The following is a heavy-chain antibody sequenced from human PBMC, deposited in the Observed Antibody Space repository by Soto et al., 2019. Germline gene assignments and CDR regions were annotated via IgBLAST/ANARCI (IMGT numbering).Heavy chain of an antibody. CDR1: GFTFSSYW. V-gene: IGHV3-74*01. J-gene: IGHJ5*02. D-gene: IGHD6-13*01. CDR2: INSDGSST. Sequence: GGSLRLSCAASGFTFSSYWMHWVRQAPGKGLVWVSRINSDGSSTSYADSVKGRFTISRDNAKNTLYLQMNSLRAEDTAVYYCARVIAAAGTVWFDPWGQGTLVTVSS. CDR3: ARVIAAAGTVWFDP.